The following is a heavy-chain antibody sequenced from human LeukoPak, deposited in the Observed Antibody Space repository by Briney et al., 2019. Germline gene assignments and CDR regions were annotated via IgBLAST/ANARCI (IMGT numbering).Heavy chain of an antibody. V-gene: IGHV1-69*02. CDR1: GYTFTGYF. D-gene: IGHD3-9*01. CDR2: IIPIVGIT. J-gene: IGHJ4*02. CDR3: ASGLDDSTGYIDY. Sequence: ASVKVSCKASGYTFTGYFMHWVRQAPGQGLEWMGRIIPIVGITSNAQKFQGRVTITADKSTSTAYMELSSLRSEDTAAYYCASGLDDSTGYIDYWGQGTLVTVSS.